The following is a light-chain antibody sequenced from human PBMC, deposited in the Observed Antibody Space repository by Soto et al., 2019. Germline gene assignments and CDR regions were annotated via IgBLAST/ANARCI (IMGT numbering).Light chain of an antibody. CDR2: DAS. Sequence: DIQMTQSPSTLSASVGDRDTITCRASQSISSWLAWYQQKPGKAPKLLIYDASSLESGVPSRFSGSGSATEFTLTISSLQPDDFATYYCQQYNNYWTFGQGTRVEIK. CDR1: QSISSW. CDR3: QQYNNYWT. V-gene: IGKV1-5*01. J-gene: IGKJ1*01.